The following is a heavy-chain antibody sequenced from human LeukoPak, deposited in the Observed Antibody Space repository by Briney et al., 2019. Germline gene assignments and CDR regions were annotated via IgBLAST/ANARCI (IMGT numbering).Heavy chain of an antibody. CDR1: GGSISSGGYY. J-gene: IGHJ5*02. Sequence: SETLSLTCTVYGGSISSGGYYWSWIRQHSGKGLEWIGYIYYSGSTYYNPSLKSRVTISVDTSKNQFSLKLSSVTAADTAVYYCARVGYSIPPNNWFDPWGQGTLVTVSS. D-gene: IGHD4-11*01. CDR3: ARVGYSIPPNNWFDP. CDR2: IYYSGST. V-gene: IGHV4-31*03.